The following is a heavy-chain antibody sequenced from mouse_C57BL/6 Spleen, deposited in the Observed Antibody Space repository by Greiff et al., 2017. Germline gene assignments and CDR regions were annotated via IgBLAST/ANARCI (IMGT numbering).Heavy chain of an antibody. J-gene: IGHJ1*03. CDR2: ISSRRSTI. CDR1: GFTFSDYG. CDR3: ARDYGSSYWYFDV. D-gene: IGHD1-1*01. Sequence: EVNLVESGGGLVKPGGSLKLSCAASGFTFSDYGMHWVRQAPEKGLVWVAYISSRRSTIYYADTVKGRFTISRDNAKNTLFLQMTSLRSEDTAMYYCARDYGSSYWYFDVWGTGTTVTVSA. V-gene: IGHV5-17*01.